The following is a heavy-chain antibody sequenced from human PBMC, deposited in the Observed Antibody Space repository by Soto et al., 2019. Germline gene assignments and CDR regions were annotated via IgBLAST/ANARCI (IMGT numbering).Heavy chain of an antibody. Sequence: QVHLVQSGAEVKKPGASVKVSCKASGYIFSSHGISWVRQAPGRGLEWMAWISAYNGDRNYAETLQGGVTVTTDTSTNTAYMELRSLRSDDTAVYYCAREAFDADYIDFWGQGTLVTVSS. CDR3: AREAFDADYIDF. CDR1: GYIFSSHG. V-gene: IGHV1-18*01. J-gene: IGHJ4*02. CDR2: ISAYNGDR. D-gene: IGHD3-10*01.